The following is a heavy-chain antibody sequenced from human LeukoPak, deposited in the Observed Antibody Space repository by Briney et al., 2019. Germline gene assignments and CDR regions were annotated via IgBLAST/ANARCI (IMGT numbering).Heavy chain of an antibody. V-gene: IGHV3-23*01. CDR1: GFTFSSYA. Sequence: PGGSLRLSCAASGFTFSSYAMSWVRQAPGKGLEWVSAISGSGGSTYYADPVKGRFTISRDNSKNTLYLQMNSLRAEDTAVYYCAKDHYDSSGYSIGWFDPWGQGTLVTVSS. D-gene: IGHD3-22*01. CDR3: AKDHYDSSGYSIGWFDP. CDR2: ISGSGGST. J-gene: IGHJ5*02.